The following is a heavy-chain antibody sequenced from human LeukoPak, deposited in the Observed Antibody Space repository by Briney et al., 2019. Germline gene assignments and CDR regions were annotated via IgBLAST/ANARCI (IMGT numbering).Heavy chain of an antibody. CDR3: ARDGDYGDYEY. CDR1: GGSISSGSYY. Sequence: TLSLTCAVSGGSISSGSYYWCWIRQPAGKGLEWIGRIHSSGSTNYNPSHKSRVSISADTSKNQFSLKLTSVTAADTAVYYCARDGDYGDYEYWGQGTLVTVSS. J-gene: IGHJ4*02. V-gene: IGHV4-61*02. D-gene: IGHD4-17*01. CDR2: IHSSGST.